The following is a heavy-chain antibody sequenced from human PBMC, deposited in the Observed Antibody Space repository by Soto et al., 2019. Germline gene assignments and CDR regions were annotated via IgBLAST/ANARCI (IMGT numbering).Heavy chain of an antibody. CDR3: ARATESHYFDY. V-gene: IGHV4-31*01. CDR1: GASITSSGYY. CDR2: IYYRGTT. Sequence: PSETLSLTCTLSGASITSSGYYWSWIRLHPGEGLEWIGYIYYRGTTYYNPSLKSPVTISTDTSKKKFSLALTSVTAADTAVYYCARATESHYFDYWGRGILVTVSS. J-gene: IGHJ4*02.